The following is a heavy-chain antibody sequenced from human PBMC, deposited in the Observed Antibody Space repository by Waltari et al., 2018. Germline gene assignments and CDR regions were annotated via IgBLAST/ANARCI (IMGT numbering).Heavy chain of an antibody. CDR1: GGSISSSSYY. CDR3: ARQPTPPRLNYYDYMDV. Sequence: QLQLQESGPGLVKPSETLSLTCTVSGGSISSSSYYWGWIRQPPGKGLEWIGSIYYSGSTYYNPSLKSRVTISVDTSKNQFSLKLSSVTAADTAVYYCARQPTPPRLNYYDYMDVWGKGTTVTVSS. V-gene: IGHV4-39*01. J-gene: IGHJ6*03. CDR2: IYYSGST. D-gene: IGHD4-4*01.